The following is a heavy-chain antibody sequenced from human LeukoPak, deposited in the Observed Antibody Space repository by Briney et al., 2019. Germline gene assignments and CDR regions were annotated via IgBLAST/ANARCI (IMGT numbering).Heavy chain of an antibody. V-gene: IGHV3-23*01. J-gene: IGHJ4*02. CDR1: GFTFNNFA. CDR2: ISGTGGST. D-gene: IGHD3-9*01. CDR3: AKDALRYFDWTTLDY. Sequence: TGGSLRLSCAASGFTFNNFAMSWVRQAPGKGLEWVSAISGTGGSTYYADSVRGRFTISRDNSKNTLYLQMNSLRAEDTAVYYCAKDALRYFDWTTLDYWGQGTLVTVSS.